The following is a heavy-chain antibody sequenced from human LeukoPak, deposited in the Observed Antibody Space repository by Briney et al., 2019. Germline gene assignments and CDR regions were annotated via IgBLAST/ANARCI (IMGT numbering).Heavy chain of an antibody. Sequence: ASVKVSCKVSGYTLTELSMHWVRQATGQGLEWMGWMNPNSGNTGYAQKFQGRVTMTRNTSISTAYMELSSLRSEDTAVYYCLRGVINYWGQGTLVTVSS. D-gene: IGHD3-10*01. CDR3: LRGVINY. V-gene: IGHV1-8*01. J-gene: IGHJ4*02. CDR2: MNPNSGNT. CDR1: GYTLTELS.